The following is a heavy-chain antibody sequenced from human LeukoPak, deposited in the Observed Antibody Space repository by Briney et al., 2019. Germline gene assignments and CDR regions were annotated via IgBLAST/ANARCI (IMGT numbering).Heavy chain of an antibody. J-gene: IGHJ4*02. CDR2: IWYDGSNK. CDR1: GFTFSSYG. Sequence: GRSLRLSCAASGFTFSSYGMHWVRQAPGKGLEWVAVIWYDGSNKYYADSVKGRFTISRDNSKNTLYPQMNSLRAEDTAVYYCARYGSTSWPTIGYWGQGTLVTVSS. V-gene: IGHV3-33*01. CDR3: ARYGSTSWPTIGY. D-gene: IGHD2-2*01.